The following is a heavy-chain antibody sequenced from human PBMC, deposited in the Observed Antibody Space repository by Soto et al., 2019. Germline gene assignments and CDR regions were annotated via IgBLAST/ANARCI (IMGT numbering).Heavy chain of an antibody. CDR1: GYTFTSYG. CDR2: ISAYNGNT. J-gene: IGHJ5*02. D-gene: IGHD6-13*01. CDR3: ARDDEAAGTNNWFDP. Sequence: GASVKVSCKASGYTFTSYGISWVRQAPGQGLEWMGWISAYNGNTNYAQKLQGRVTMTTDTPTSTAYMELRSLRSDDTAVYYCARDDEAAGTNNWFDPWGQGTRVTVSS. V-gene: IGHV1-18*01.